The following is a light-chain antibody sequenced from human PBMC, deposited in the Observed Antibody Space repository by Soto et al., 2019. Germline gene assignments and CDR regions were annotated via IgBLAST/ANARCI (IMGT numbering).Light chain of an antibody. CDR2: AAS. J-gene: IGKJ4*01. Sequence: AYVGARVPIPCRASQSIGGYLTWYQQLPGKAPKLLIYAASSLQTGVSSRFSGSGSGTDFTLTISNLQPEDFATYYCQQTSSTPTFGGGAEVDI. CDR3: QQTSSTPT. CDR1: QSIGGY. V-gene: IGKV1-39*01.